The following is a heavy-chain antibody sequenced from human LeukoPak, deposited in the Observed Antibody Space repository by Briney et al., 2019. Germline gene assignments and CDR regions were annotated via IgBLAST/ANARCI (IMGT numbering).Heavy chain of an antibody. D-gene: IGHD3-10*01. Sequence: SVKVSCKASGGTFSSYAISWVRQAPGQGLEWMGGIIPIFGTTNYAQKFQGRVTVKADKSTSTVYMELSSLRSEDTAVYYCARSRFPYYRLSGADYYMDVWGKGTTVTVSS. J-gene: IGHJ6*03. CDR3: ARSRFPYYRLSGADYYMDV. CDR1: GGTFSSYA. V-gene: IGHV1-69*06. CDR2: IIPIFGTT.